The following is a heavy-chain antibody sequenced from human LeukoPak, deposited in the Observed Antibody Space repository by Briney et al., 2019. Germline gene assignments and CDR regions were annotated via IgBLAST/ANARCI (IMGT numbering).Heavy chain of an antibody. CDR3: AKGPYSGFS. CDR1: GFTFSNYA. V-gene: IGHV3-23*01. D-gene: IGHD1-26*01. CDR2: ISGSGGST. J-gene: IGHJ5*02. Sequence: GGSLRLSCAASGFTFSNYAMSWVRQAPGTGLEWVSGISGSGGSTYYADSVKGRFTISRDNSKNTLYLQMNSLRAEDTAVYYCAKGPYSGFSWGQGTLVTVSS.